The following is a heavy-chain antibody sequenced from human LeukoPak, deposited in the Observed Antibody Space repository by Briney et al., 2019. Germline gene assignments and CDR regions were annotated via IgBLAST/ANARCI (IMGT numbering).Heavy chain of an antibody. V-gene: IGHV4-34*01. CDR1: GESFSGHY. D-gene: IGHD1-26*01. Sequence: PSETLSLTCAVYGESFSGHYCSWIRQPPGKGLEWIGGINHSGSTNYNPSLKSRVSISVDTSKNQFSLKLSSVTAADTAVYYCARGEVGADRNFDNWGQGTLVTVSS. J-gene: IGHJ4*02. CDR3: ARGEVGADRNFDN. CDR2: INHSGST.